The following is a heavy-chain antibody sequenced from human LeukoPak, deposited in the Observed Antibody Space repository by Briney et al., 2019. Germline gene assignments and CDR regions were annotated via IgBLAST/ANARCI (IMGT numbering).Heavy chain of an antibody. CDR3: AREPTSGREPTSGRPLDY. V-gene: IGHV4-4*07. CDR2: IYSSGSN. D-gene: IGHD5-12*01. CDR1: GGSISGYF. J-gene: IGHJ4*02. Sequence: SETLSLTCTVSGGSISGYFWSWVRQPAGKGLEWIGRIYSSGSNNYNPSLKSRVTMSLDTSKNHLSLDLSSVTAADTAVYYCAREPTSGREPTSGRPLDYWGQGTLITVSS.